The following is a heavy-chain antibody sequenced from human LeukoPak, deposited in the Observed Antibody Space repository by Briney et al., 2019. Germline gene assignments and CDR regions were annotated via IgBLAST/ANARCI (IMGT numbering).Heavy chain of an antibody. CDR1: GFIFSNYG. CDR2: ISGSGGST. D-gene: IGHD2-2*01. CDR3: ARDRKIVVVPVYGMDV. Sequence: PGGSLRLSCAASGFIFSNYGMNWVRQAPGKGLEWVSAISGSGGSTYYADSVKGRFTISRDNSKNTLYLQMNSLRAEDTAVYYCARDRKIVVVPVYGMDVWGQGTTVTVSS. V-gene: IGHV3-23*01. J-gene: IGHJ6*02.